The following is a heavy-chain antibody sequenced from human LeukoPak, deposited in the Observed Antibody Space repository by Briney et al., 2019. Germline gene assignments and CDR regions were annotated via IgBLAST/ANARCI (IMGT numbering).Heavy chain of an antibody. J-gene: IGHJ3*02. CDR2: ISSSSSFI. CDR3: AREIPLGPVDAFDI. CDR1: GFTSSSYS. D-gene: IGHD7-27*01. Sequence: GGSLRLSCAASGFTSSSYSMNWVRQSPGKGLEWVSSISSSSSFIYYVDLVKGRFTISRDNSKNTLYLQMNSLRAEDTAVYYCAREIPLGPVDAFDIWGQGTMVTVSS. V-gene: IGHV3-21*04.